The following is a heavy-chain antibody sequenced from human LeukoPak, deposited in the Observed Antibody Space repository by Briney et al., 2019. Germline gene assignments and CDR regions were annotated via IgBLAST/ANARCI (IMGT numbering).Heavy chain of an antibody. CDR2: IYPDDSDT. Sequence: GESLKISCKASGYTFSSYWIGWVRQMPGKGLEWMGAIYPDDSDTRYSPPFQGQVTISVDKSISSAHLQWRSLKASDTGIYYCAGVDYSDRGIDYWGRGTPVTVSS. D-gene: IGHD4/OR15-4a*01. CDR3: AGVDYSDRGIDY. V-gene: IGHV5-51*01. CDR1: GYTFSSYW. J-gene: IGHJ4*02.